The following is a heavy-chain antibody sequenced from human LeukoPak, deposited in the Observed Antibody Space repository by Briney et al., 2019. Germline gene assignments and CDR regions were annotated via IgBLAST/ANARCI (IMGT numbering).Heavy chain of an antibody. Sequence: ASVKVSCKASGYTFTDHYMHWVRQAPGLELEWVGWIHPNSGGTNYAQKFQGRVTMTRDTSINTAYMEVSRLRSDDTAVYYCASIGGTSLEYWGQGTLVTVSP. CDR2: IHPNSGGT. J-gene: IGHJ4*02. CDR3: ASIGGTSLEY. D-gene: IGHD4-23*01. CDR1: GYTFTDHY. V-gene: IGHV1-2*02.